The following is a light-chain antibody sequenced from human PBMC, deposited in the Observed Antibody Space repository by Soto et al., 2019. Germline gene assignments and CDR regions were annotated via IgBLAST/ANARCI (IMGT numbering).Light chain of an antibody. J-gene: IGKJ1*01. V-gene: IGKV3-20*01. Sequence: DIVLTQSPGTLSLSPGERATLSCRASQSVNSAYLAWYQQKPGQAPRLLIYGASTRSTGIPDRFSGSGSGTDFTLTISRLEPEDLAVDYCQPYGNSPPWTFGKGTKVEIK. CDR3: QPYGNSPPWT. CDR1: QSVNSAY. CDR2: GAS.